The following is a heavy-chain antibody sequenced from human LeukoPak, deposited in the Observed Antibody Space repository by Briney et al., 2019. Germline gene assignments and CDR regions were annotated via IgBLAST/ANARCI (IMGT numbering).Heavy chain of an antibody. CDR1: GFTFSSYS. Sequence: GGSLRLSCAASGFTFSSYSMNWVRQAPGKGLEWVSSISSSSSYIYYADSVKGRFTISRDNAKNSLYLQMNSLRAEDTALYYCAKVRYGSGSVVGAFDIWGQGTMVTVSS. CDR3: AKVRYGSGSVVGAFDI. D-gene: IGHD3-10*01. CDR2: ISSSSSYI. J-gene: IGHJ3*02. V-gene: IGHV3-21*04.